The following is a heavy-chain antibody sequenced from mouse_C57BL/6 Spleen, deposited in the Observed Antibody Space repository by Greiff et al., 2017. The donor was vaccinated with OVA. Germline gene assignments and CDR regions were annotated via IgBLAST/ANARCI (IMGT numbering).Heavy chain of an antibody. Sequence: EVQLVESGPVLVKPGASVKMSCKASGYTFTDYYMNWVKQSHGKSLEWIGVINPYNGGTSYNQKFKGKATLTVDKSSSTAYMELNSLTSEDSAVYYCARSDYGSRTRYFDVWGTGTTVTVSS. V-gene: IGHV1-19*01. D-gene: IGHD1-1*01. J-gene: IGHJ1*03. CDR1: GYTFTDYY. CDR2: INPYNGGT. CDR3: ARSDYGSRTRYFDV.